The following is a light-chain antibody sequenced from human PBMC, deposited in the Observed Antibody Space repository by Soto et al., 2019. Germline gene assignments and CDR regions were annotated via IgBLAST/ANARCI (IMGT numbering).Light chain of an antibody. CDR2: KAS. J-gene: IGKJ1*01. CDR3: QQFNTYSPWT. CDR1: QSVSSW. Sequence: DIQMTQSPSTLSATVGDRVTITCRASQSVSSWLAWYQQKPGKAPKLLIYKASNLKSGVPSRFRGSGSGTEFTLTISSLQPDDVGTYYCQQFNTYSPWTFGQGTKVDIK. V-gene: IGKV1-5*03.